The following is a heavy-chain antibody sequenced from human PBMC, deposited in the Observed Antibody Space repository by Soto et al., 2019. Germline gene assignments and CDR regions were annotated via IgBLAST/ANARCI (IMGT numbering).Heavy chain of an antibody. Sequence: EVQLLESGGGLVQPGGSLRLSCAASGFTFSSYAMSWVRQAPGKGLEWVSAISGSGGSTYYADSVKGRFTISRDNSKNALYLQMNSLRAEDTAVYYCAKDSVTRWTAAAPPFDYWGQGTLVTVSS. CDR1: GFTFSSYA. D-gene: IGHD6-13*01. J-gene: IGHJ4*02. V-gene: IGHV3-23*01. CDR2: ISGSGGST. CDR3: AKDSVTRWTAAAPPFDY.